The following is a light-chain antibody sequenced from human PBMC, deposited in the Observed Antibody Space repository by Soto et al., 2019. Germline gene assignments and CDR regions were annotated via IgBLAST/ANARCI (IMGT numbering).Light chain of an antibody. Sequence: EIVLTQSPGTLSLSPGGRATLSCGASQTISGSYLAWYQQKPGQAPRLLIYRASRRATGIPDRFSARGSGTDFTLTISRLEPEDFAVYYCQQYGNSPRTFGPGTKVDIK. J-gene: IGKJ3*01. V-gene: IGKV3-20*01. CDR1: QTISGSY. CDR3: QQYGNSPRT. CDR2: RAS.